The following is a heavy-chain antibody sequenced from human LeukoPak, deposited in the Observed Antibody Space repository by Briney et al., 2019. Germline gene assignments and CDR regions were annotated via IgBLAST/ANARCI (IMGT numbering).Heavy chain of an antibody. V-gene: IGHV1-46*01. CDR2: INPSGGST. D-gene: IGHD6-6*01. Sequence: RASVKVSCKASGYTFTSYYMHWVRQAPGQGLEWMGIINPSGGSTSYAQKFQGRVTMTWDTSTSTVYMELSSLRSEDTAVYYCARDWARQYYYYYMDVWGKGTTVTVSS. J-gene: IGHJ6*03. CDR1: GYTFTSYY. CDR3: ARDWARQYYYYYMDV.